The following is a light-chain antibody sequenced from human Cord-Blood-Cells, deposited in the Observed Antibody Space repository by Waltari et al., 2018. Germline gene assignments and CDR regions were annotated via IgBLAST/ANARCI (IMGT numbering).Light chain of an antibody. CDR2: QDS. CDR3: QAWDSSTWV. Sequence: SYELTQPPSVSVSPGQTASITCPGDKLGDKYACWYQQKPGQSPVLVIYQDSRRPSGIPERFSGSNSGNTATLAISGTQAMEEADYYCQAWDSSTWVFGGGTKLTVL. V-gene: IGLV3-1*01. CDR1: KLGDKY. J-gene: IGLJ3*02.